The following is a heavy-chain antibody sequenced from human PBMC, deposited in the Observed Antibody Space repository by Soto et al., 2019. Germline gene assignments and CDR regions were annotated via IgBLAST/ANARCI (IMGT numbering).Heavy chain of an antibody. CDR3: TRASRFGIGF. V-gene: IGHV3-49*04. Sequence: LKGSSAASGVRRGIYAMSWVRQAPGKGLEWVGFIRRNAYGGTTDYAASVKGRFTISRDDSKSIAYLQMNSLRTEDTALYYCTRASRFGIGFWGQGTLFTLSS. D-gene: IGHD6-19*01. CDR2: IRRNAYGGTT. CDR1: GVRRGIYA. J-gene: IGHJ1*01.